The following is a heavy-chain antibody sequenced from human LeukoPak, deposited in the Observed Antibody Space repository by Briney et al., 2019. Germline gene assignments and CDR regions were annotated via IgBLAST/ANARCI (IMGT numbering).Heavy chain of an antibody. CDR2: ISYDGSNK. CDR1: GFTFSSYG. CDR3: AKDLYDSSAPITGYFDY. V-gene: IGHV3-30*18. Sequence: PGGSLRLSCSASGFTFSSYGMHWVRQAPGKVLEWVAVISYDGSNKYYADSVKGRFTISRDNSKNTLYLQMNSLRAEDTAVYYCAKDLYDSSAPITGYFDYWGQGTLVTVSS. D-gene: IGHD3-22*01. J-gene: IGHJ4*02.